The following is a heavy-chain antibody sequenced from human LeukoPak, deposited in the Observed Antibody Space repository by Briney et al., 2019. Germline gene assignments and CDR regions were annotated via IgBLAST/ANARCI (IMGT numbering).Heavy chain of an antibody. CDR2: IGGRGGST. Sequence: GGSLRLSCAASGFRFSDLTMTWVRQAPGKGPEWVSAIGGRGGSTYYADSVGGRFTISRDNSKDMVYLQMNSLKVEDTATYYCGKEGGAWGQGTKVTVSS. CDR1: GFRFSDLT. V-gene: IGHV3-23*01. D-gene: IGHD3-16*01. CDR3: GKEGGA. J-gene: IGHJ5*02.